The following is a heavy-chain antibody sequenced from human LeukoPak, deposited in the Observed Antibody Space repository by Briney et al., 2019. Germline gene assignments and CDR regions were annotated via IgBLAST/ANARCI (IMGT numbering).Heavy chain of an antibody. J-gene: IGHJ4*02. CDR1: GGSISSNY. V-gene: IGHV4-59*12. CDR2: LYYGGNT. CDR3: ARVLPYYYDSSGYLDY. D-gene: IGHD3-22*01. Sequence: SETLSLTCIVSGGSISSNYWSWIRQSPGKGLEWIGYLYYGGNTYYNPSLKSRVTISVDTSKNRFSLKLSSVTAADTAVYYCARVLPYYYDSSGYLDYWGQGTLVTVSS.